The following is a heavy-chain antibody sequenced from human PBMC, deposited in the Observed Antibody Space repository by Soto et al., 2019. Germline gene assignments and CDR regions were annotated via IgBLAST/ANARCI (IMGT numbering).Heavy chain of an antibody. D-gene: IGHD1-26*01. J-gene: IGHJ4*02. CDR1: GGSIRSYY. CDR3: ARRYGSAFDY. CDR2: IYYSGST. Sequence: QVQLQESGPGLEKPSETLSLTCTVSGGSIRSYYWSWIRQPPGKGLEWIGYIYYSGSTNYNPSLKSRVTISVDTSKNQFSLKLSSVTAADTAVYYCARRYGSAFDYWGQGTLVTVSS. V-gene: IGHV4-59*08.